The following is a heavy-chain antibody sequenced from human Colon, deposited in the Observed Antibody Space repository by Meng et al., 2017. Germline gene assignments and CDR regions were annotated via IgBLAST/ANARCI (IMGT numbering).Heavy chain of an antibody. D-gene: IGHD1-1*01. Sequence: QVQLVQTGAEVRRPGSSVKLSCKASGVTFNNCAFNWVRQAPGQGLEWMGEIIPIFGKTNYAQKFQGRVTITADGSTNTSFMELSSLISEDSAVYYCARERVATTAVDFWGLGTLVTVSS. V-gene: IGHV1-69*01. CDR1: GVTFNNCA. J-gene: IGHJ4*02. CDR2: IIPIFGKT. CDR3: ARERVATTAVDF.